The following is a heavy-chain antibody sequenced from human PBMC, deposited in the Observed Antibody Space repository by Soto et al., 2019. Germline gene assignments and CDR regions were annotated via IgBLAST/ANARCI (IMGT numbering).Heavy chain of an antibody. V-gene: IGHV3-23*01. CDR2: VSPNGQGI. D-gene: IGHD3-10*01. CDR1: GFTLGRYG. J-gene: IGHJ4*02. CDR3: AKDRDYPRDYFHY. Sequence: LRLSCAASGFTLGRYGMSWVRQAPGKGLEWVSAVSPNGQGIYYADSVRGRFTISRDFSKNTVFLHMDSLRAEDTAVYYCAKDRDYPRDYFHYWGQGTLVTVSS.